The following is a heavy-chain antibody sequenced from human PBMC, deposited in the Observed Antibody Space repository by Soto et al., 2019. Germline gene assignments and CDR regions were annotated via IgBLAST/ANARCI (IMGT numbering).Heavy chain of an antibody. CDR2: ISSSGSTI. J-gene: IGHJ6*02. Sequence: GGSLRLSCAASGFIFSDYYMSWIREAPGKGLEWLSYISSSGSTIYYAYSVKVRFTISIDNAKNALYLQMSSLRAEDTAVYYCARDREYCSGGSCPINVYYSHYGMHXWGQGTTVTVS. V-gene: IGHV3-11*01. CDR1: GFIFSDYY. D-gene: IGHD2-15*01. CDR3: ARDREYCSGGSCPINVYYSHYGMHX.